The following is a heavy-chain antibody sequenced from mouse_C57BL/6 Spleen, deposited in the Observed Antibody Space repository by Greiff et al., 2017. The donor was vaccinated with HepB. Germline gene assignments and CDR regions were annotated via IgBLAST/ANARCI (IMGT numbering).Heavy chain of an antibody. D-gene: IGHD2-4*01. CDR2: IYPGDGDT. J-gene: IGHJ4*01. CDR1: GYAFSSSW. CDR3: ASYGRDYDRAMDY. Sequence: VQLQQSGPELVKPGASVKISCKASGYAFSSSWMNWVKQRPGKGLEWIGRIYPGDGDTNYNGKFKGKATLTADKSSSTAYMQLSSLTSEDSAVYFCASYGRDYDRAMDYWGQGTSVTVSS. V-gene: IGHV1-82*01.